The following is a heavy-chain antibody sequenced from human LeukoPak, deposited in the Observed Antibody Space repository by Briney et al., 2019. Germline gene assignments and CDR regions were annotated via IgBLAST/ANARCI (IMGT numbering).Heavy chain of an antibody. CDR2: VSFDGTNN. CDR3: ARDRNVVGADFDY. D-gene: IGHD2-15*01. J-gene: IGHJ4*02. V-gene: IGHV3-30*04. Sequence: GGSLRLSCAASGFIFDNFAIHWVRQAPGKGLEWVSIVSFDGTNNFYADSVKGRFTVSRDNSKNTVYLRMNSLRPDDTAVYFCARDRNVVGADFDYWGQGTLVTVSS. CDR1: GFIFDNFA.